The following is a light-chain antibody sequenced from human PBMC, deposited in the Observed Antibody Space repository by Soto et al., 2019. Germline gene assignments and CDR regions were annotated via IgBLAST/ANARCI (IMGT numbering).Light chain of an antibody. V-gene: IGKV1-12*01. J-gene: IGKJ2*01. CDR3: QQAFWFPHT. CDR1: QAINGW. CDR2: VAS. Sequence: DIQMTQSPPSVSASVGDRVTITCRASQAINGWLSWYQQKPGKAPKLLISVASRLESGVPSRFSGSGAGTEFSLTVTSLQPEDFATYYCQQAFWFPHTFGQGTRLEI.